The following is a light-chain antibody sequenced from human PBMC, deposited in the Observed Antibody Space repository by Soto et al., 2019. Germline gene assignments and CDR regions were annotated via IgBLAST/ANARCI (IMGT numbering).Light chain of an antibody. Sequence: EIVMTQSPATLSVSPGERATLSCRASQSVSSKLAWYQQKPGQAPRLLIYGASTRATGIPARFSGSGSGTEFTLTISSLQSEDCAVYYCQQYNNWPPRYTFGQGTKLEIK. CDR2: GAS. CDR3: QQYNNWPPRYT. J-gene: IGKJ2*01. V-gene: IGKV3-15*01. CDR1: QSVSSK.